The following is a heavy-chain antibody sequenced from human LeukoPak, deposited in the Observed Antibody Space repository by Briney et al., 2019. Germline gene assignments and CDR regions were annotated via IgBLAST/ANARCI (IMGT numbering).Heavy chain of an antibody. CDR1: GFTFSNAW. D-gene: IGHD6-19*01. CDR3: ARRSGIAVAGAFDY. Sequence: GGSLRLSCAAFGFTFSNAWMTWVRQAPGKGLEWVSGISGSGDSTYYADSVKGRFTISRDNSKNTLYLQMNSLRAEDTAVYYCARRSGIAVAGAFDYWGQGTLVTVSS. CDR2: ISGSGDST. V-gene: IGHV3-23*01. J-gene: IGHJ4*02.